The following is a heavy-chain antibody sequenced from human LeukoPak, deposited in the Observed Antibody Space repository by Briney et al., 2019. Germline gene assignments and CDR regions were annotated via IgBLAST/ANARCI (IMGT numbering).Heavy chain of an antibody. Sequence: GGSLRLSCAASGFTFSNAWMSWVRQAPGKGLEWVGRIKSKTDGGTTDYAAPVKGRFTISRDDSKNTLYLQMNSLKTEDTAVYYCTTDYQRYCTNGVCYRRYFQHWGQGTLVIVSS. V-gene: IGHV3-15*01. D-gene: IGHD2-8*01. CDR1: GFTFSNAW. J-gene: IGHJ1*01. CDR2: IKSKTDGGTT. CDR3: TTDYQRYCTNGVCYRRYFQH.